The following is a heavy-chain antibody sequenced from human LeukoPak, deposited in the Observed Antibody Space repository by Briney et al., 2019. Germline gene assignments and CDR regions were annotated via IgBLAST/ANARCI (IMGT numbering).Heavy chain of an antibody. J-gene: IGHJ4*02. CDR1: GFTFSSYA. Sequence: PGGSLRLSCAASGFTFSSYAVSWVRQAPGKGLEWVLGISGSGGTTYYADSVKGRFTISRDNSKNTLYLQMNSLRAEDTAIYYCAKETTGSYGTHFDYWGQGTLVTVSS. CDR2: ISGSGGTT. V-gene: IGHV3-23*01. CDR3: AKETTGSYGTHFDY. D-gene: IGHD1-26*01.